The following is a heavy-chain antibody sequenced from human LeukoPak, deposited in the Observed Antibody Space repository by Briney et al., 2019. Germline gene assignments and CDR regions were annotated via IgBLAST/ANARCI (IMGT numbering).Heavy chain of an antibody. V-gene: IGHV4-39*01. CDR3: ARGSGYPSTFHY. J-gene: IGHJ4*02. CDR1: LGSHISSSCY. D-gene: IGHD5-12*01. CDR2: IHYSGST. Sequence: SETLSQTCTFSLGSHISSSCYAAWIRQPPGKGLEWIGSIHYSGSTYYNPSVKSRVTISVDTSKNQFSLNLSSVTAADTAVYYCARGSGYPSTFHYWGQGTLVTVSS.